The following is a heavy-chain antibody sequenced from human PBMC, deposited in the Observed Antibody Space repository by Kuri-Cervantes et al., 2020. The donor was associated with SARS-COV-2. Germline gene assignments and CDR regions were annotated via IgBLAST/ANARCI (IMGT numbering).Heavy chain of an antibody. CDR2: IYSGGST. V-gene: IGHV3-66*02. CDR1: GFTVSSNY. D-gene: IGHD6-19*01. Sequence: GESLKISCAASGFTVSSNYMSWVRQAPGKGLEWVSVIYSGGSTYYADSVKGRFTISRDNSKNTLYLQMNSLRAEDTAVYYCARDPGYSSGWYYFDYWGQGTLVTVSS. J-gene: IGHJ4*02. CDR3: ARDPGYSSGWYYFDY.